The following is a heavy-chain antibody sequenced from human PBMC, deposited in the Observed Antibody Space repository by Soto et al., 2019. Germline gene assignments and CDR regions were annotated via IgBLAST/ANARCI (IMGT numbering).Heavy chain of an antibody. V-gene: IGHV1-2*02. CDR2: LNPNSGDT. CDR1: GYTFTGYY. Sequence: ASVKVSCKASGYTFTGYYIHCVRQAPGQGLEWMGWLNPNSGDTKYGQRLQGRVSMTRDTSISTAYMDLSRVTSDDTAMYHCARAGVAAPRSGEYGLDVWGQGTTVTVSS. J-gene: IGHJ6*02. CDR3: ARAGVAAPRSGEYGLDV. D-gene: IGHD6-13*01.